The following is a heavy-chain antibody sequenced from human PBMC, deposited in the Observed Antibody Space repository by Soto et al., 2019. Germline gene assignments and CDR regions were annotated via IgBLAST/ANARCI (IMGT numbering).Heavy chain of an antibody. CDR1: GFSFRSSP. V-gene: IGHV3-23*01. CDR3: ARSTPGSFAFDI. J-gene: IGHJ3*02. D-gene: IGHD1-1*01. Sequence: PEGSLRLSCAVSGFSFRSSPMSWVRRAPGKGLEWVSGISGSDGITNYADSVKGRFTVSRDNSKSTLHLQMNSLRTEDAAVYFCARSTPGSFAFDICGQVTMVTVSS. CDR2: ISGSDGIT.